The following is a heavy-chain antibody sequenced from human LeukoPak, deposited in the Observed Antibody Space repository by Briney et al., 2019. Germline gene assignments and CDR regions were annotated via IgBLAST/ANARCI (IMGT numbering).Heavy chain of an antibody. CDR2: ISWNSDSI. Sequence: GRSLRLSCAASGFTFGDYAMHWVRQAPGKGLEWVSGISWNSDSIGYADSVKGRFTISRDNAKNSLYLQMNSLRAEDTAVYYCAKFGRTSCSTSCYYFDYWGQGTLVTVSS. CDR3: AKFGRTSCSTSCYYFDY. CDR1: GFTFGDYA. V-gene: IGHV3-9*01. D-gene: IGHD2-2*01. J-gene: IGHJ4*02.